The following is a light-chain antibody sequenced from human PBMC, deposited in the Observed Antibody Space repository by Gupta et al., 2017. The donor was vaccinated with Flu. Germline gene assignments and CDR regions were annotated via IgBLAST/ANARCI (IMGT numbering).Light chain of an antibody. J-gene: IGKJ1*01. CDR3: QQTYSSPWT. V-gene: IGKV1-39*01. CDR1: QSISTN. Sequence: PSSLSASVGDSVTISCRASQSISTNLCWYQQKPGKAPKLLISTSSNLQSGVPSRFSGSGSGADFTLSIRSLQPEDLATYYCQQTYSSPWTFGQGTKVEI. CDR2: TSS.